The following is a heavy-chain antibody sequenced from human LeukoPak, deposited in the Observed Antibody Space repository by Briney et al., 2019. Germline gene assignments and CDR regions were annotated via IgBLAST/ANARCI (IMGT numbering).Heavy chain of an antibody. CDR3: TTRFSSPEHFDY. J-gene: IGHJ4*02. CDR2: IKSKTDGGIT. Sequence: PGGSLRLSCAASGFTFSNAWMSWVRQAPGKGLEWVGRIKSKTDGGITDYAAPVKGRFTISRDDSKNTLYLQMNSLKTEDTAVYYCTTRFSSPEHFDYWGQGTLVTVSS. D-gene: IGHD2-2*01. CDR1: GFTFSNAW. V-gene: IGHV3-15*01.